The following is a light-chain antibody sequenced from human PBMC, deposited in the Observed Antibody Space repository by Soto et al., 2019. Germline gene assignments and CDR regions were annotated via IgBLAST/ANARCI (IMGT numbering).Light chain of an antibody. Sequence: DIVMTQSPDSLAVSLGERATINCKSSQSILYSSNNRNHLAWYQQKPGQPPKLLIYWASTRELGVPARFSGSGSGTDFTLTISSLQAEDVAVYYCQQYYGIPLTFGQGTRVELK. V-gene: IGKV4-1*01. J-gene: IGKJ1*01. CDR3: QQYYGIPLT. CDR1: QSILYSSNNRNH. CDR2: WAS.